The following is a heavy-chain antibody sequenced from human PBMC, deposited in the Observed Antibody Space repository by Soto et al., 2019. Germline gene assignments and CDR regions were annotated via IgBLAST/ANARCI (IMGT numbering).Heavy chain of an antibody. Sequence: GASVKVSCKASGYTFTIYYMHWVRQAPGQGLEWMGIINPSGGSTSYAQKFQGRVPMTRDTSTSTVYMELSSLRSEDTAVYYCARDRLEAHGAFDIWGQGTMVTVSS. J-gene: IGHJ3*02. V-gene: IGHV1-46*03. CDR2: INPSGGST. D-gene: IGHD1-1*01. CDR1: GYTFTIYY. CDR3: ARDRLEAHGAFDI.